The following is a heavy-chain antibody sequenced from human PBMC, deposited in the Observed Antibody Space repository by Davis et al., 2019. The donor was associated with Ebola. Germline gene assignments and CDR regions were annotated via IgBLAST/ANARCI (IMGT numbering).Heavy chain of an antibody. CDR1: GDSVSIDSGG. CDR3: ARGWLRSGMDV. J-gene: IGHJ6*04. Sequence: HSQTLSLTCAISGDSVSIDSGGWNWIRQSPSRGLEWLGRTYYNSKWYHDYAVSVISRITINPDTSKNQFSLQLNSVTPEDTAVYYCARGWLRSGMDVWGKGTTVTV. D-gene: IGHD6-19*01. V-gene: IGHV6-1*01. CDR2: TYYNSKWYH.